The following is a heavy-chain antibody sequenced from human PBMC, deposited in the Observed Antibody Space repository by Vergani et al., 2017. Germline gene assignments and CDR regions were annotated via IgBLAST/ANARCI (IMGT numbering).Heavy chain of an antibody. D-gene: IGHD2-15*01. J-gene: IGHJ6*03. CDR1: GGSFSGYY. CDR2: INHSGST. V-gene: IGHV4-34*01. Sequence: QVQLQQWGAGLLKPSETLSLTCAVYGGSFSGYYWSWIRQPPGKGLEWIGEINHSGSTNYNPSLKSRVTISVDTSKNQFSLKLSSVTAADTAVYYCARGLGGRPGYYYYYMDVWGKGTTVTVSS. CDR3: ARGLGGRPGYYYYYMDV.